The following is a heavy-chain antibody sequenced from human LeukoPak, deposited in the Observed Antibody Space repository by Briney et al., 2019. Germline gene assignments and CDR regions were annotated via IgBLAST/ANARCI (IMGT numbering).Heavy chain of an antibody. CDR2: VSYDGSNK. CDR3: ADLGYSYGYEDY. Sequence: GGSLRLSCAASGFTFSSYAMHWVRQAPGKGLEWVAVVSYDGSNKYYADSVKGRFTISRDNSKNTLYLQMNSLRAEDTAVYYCADLGYSYGYEDYWGQGTLVTVSS. J-gene: IGHJ4*02. D-gene: IGHD5-18*01. V-gene: IGHV3-30-3*01. CDR1: GFTFSSYA.